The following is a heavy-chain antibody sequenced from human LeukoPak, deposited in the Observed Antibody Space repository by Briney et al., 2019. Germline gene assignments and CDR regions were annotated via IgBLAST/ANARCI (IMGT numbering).Heavy chain of an antibody. D-gene: IGHD3-16*01. J-gene: IGHJ6*03. CDR3: ASEFGSYYYYYMDV. Sequence: PGGSLRLSCAASGFTFSSYWMSWVRQAPGKGLEWVANIKQDGSEKYYVDSVKGRFTISRDNAKNSLYLQMNSLRAEGTAVYYCASEFGSYYYYYMDVWGKGTTVTVSS. V-gene: IGHV3-7*01. CDR1: GFTFSSYW. CDR2: IKQDGSEK.